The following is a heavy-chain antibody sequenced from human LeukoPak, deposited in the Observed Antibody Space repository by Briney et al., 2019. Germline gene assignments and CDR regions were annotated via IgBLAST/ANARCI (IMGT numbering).Heavy chain of an antibody. V-gene: IGHV1-2*02. Sequence: ASVKVSCKASGYTFTVYYMHWVRQAPGQGLEWMGWIKPRSGDTNYAQKFQGRVTMTRDTSISTAYMELSSLKSDDTAVYYCARFPQGAGEWGQGALVTVSS. CDR1: GYTFTVYY. J-gene: IGHJ4*02. CDR2: IKPRSGDT. D-gene: IGHD7-27*01. CDR3: ARFPQGAGE.